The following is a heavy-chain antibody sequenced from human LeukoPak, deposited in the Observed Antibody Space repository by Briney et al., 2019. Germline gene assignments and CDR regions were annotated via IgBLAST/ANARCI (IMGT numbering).Heavy chain of an antibody. V-gene: IGHV3-23*01. J-gene: IGHJ4*02. Sequence: PGGSLRLSCAASGFTFSSYAMSWVRQAPGKGLEWVSAISGSGGSTYYADSVKGRFTISRDNSKNTLYLQMNSLRAEDTAVYYCAKDFVFGRAARLDYWGQGTLVTVSS. CDR2: ISGSGGST. CDR1: GFTFSSYA. D-gene: IGHD6-6*01. CDR3: AKDFVFGRAARLDY.